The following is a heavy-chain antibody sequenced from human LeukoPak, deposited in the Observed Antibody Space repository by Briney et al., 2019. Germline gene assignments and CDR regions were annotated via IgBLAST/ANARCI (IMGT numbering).Heavy chain of an antibody. CDR2: IVPMFGAT. Sequence: SLNVSRTVSGGTLRSYAISCVRDGPGEGVEWIGGIVPMFGATNYAQKLQGRVTITTDESTSTAYMEMKRLRSEDTAVYYCARGGEGSGPFDYWSQRTLVTVSS. J-gene: IGHJ4*02. CDR1: GGTLRSYA. V-gene: IGHV1-69*05. CDR3: ARGGEGSGPFDY. D-gene: IGHD3-10*01.